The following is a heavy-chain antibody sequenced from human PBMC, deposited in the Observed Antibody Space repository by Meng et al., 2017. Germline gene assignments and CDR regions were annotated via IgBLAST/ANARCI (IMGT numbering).Heavy chain of an antibody. J-gene: IGHJ6*02. D-gene: IGHD2-2*01. CDR2: IKQDGSEK. Sequence: GGSLRLSCAASGFTFSSYWMSWVRQAPGKGLEWVANIKQDGSEKYYVDSVKGRFTISRDNAKNSLYLQMNSLRAEDTAVYYCARDEGECNSTSCYRYYDYSMDVWGQGTTVTVSS. CDR1: GFTFSSYW. V-gene: IGHV3-7*01. CDR3: ARDEGECNSTSCYRYYDYSMDV.